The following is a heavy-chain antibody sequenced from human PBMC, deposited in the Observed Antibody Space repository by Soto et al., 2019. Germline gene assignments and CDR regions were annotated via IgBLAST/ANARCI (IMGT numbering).Heavy chain of an antibody. CDR3: ARVPGP. Sequence: LETPSPTCTVSGCSISSSSYYWGWIRQPPGKGLEWIGSIYYSGSTYYNPSLKSRVTISVDRSKNQFSLKLSSVTAADTAVYYCARVPGPWGQGTLVTVS. V-gene: IGHV4-39*07. CDR2: IYYSGST. J-gene: IGHJ5*02. CDR1: GCSISSSSYY.